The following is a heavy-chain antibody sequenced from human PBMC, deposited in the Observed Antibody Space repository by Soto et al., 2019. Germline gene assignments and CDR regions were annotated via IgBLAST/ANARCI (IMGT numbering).Heavy chain of an antibody. J-gene: IGHJ3*02. Sequence: PSETLSLTCTVSGVSVSSGDYYWSWIRQPPGKGLEWIGYIYYTGRTYYNPSLKSRVIISVDTSKNQFSLKLSSVTAAEKAVYYCARAHYDILTGYPTHAFYIWGQGTMVTVSS. CDR3: ARAHYDILTGYPTHAFYI. CDR1: GVSVSSGDYY. D-gene: IGHD3-9*01. CDR2: IYYTGRT. V-gene: IGHV4-30-4*01.